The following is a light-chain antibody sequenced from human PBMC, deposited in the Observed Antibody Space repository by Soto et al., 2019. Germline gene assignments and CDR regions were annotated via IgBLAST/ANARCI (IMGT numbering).Light chain of an antibody. CDR3: SSYTSSSNVV. J-gene: IGLJ2*01. CDR1: SSDVGGYNY. V-gene: IGLV2-14*01. Sequence: QSALTQPASVSGSPGQSITISCTGTSSDVGGYNYVSWYQQHPGKAPKLMIYEVSNRPSGVSSRFSGSKSGNTASLTISGFQAEDEADYYCSSYTSSSNVVFGGGTKVTVL. CDR2: EVS.